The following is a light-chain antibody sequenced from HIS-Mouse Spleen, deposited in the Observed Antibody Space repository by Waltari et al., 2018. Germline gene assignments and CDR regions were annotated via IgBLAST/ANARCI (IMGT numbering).Light chain of an antibody. Sequence: EIVMTQSPATLSVSPGESATLSCRASQSVSSNLAWYQQKPGQAPRLLIYGASTRATGIPARFSGSGSGTEFNLTISSLQSEDFAVYYCQQYNNWPRTFGQGTKLEIK. V-gene: IGKV3-15*01. CDR2: GAS. CDR3: QQYNNWPRT. CDR1: QSVSSN. J-gene: IGKJ2*01.